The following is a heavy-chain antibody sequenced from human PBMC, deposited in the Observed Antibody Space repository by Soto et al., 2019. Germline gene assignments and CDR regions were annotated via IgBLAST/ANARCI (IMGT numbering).Heavy chain of an antibody. V-gene: IGHV4-34*01. CDR2: INHSGST. CDR3: ASSPHDFWSCYYYNWFDP. Sequence: PSDTRSLTWAVYGGSFSWYYWSWIRQTPGKGLEWMGEINHSGSTNYNPSLKSRVTISVDTSKNQFSLKLSSVTAADTAVYYCASSPHDFWSCYYYNWFDPWGQGTLVTVSS. CDR1: GGSFSWYY. D-gene: IGHD3-3*01. J-gene: IGHJ5*02.